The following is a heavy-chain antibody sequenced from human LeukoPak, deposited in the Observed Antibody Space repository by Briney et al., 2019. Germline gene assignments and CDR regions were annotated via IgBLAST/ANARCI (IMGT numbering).Heavy chain of an antibody. J-gene: IGHJ3*02. Sequence: GGSLRLSCAASGFTFSNFGMHWVRQAPGKGLEWVAFIRYDGSNKFYVDSAKGRFTISRDNSKNTLYLQMNSLGSEDTAVYYYAKVYYRDAFDIWGQGTMVTVSS. CDR3: AKVYYRDAFDI. CDR1: GFTFSNFG. D-gene: IGHD1-26*01. V-gene: IGHV3-30*02. CDR2: IRYDGSNK.